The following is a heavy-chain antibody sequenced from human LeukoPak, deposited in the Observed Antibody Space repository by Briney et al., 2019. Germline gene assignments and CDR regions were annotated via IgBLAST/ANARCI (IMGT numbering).Heavy chain of an antibody. D-gene: IGHD6-13*01. CDR2: IYTSGST. CDR1: GGSISSGSYY. Sequence: SETLSLTCTVSGGSISSGSYYWSWIRQPAGKGLEWIGRIYTSGSTNYNPSLKSRVTISVDTSKNQFSLKLSSVTAADTAVYYCARDEIAAAGIVNWFDPWGQGTLVTVSS. V-gene: IGHV4-61*02. J-gene: IGHJ5*02. CDR3: ARDEIAAAGIVNWFDP.